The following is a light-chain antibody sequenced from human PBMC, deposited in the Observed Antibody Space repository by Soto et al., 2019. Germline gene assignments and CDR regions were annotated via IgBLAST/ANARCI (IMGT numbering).Light chain of an antibody. Sequence: IQLTQSPSSLSASVGDTVTVTCRASQDISSYLAWYQQKPGKAPKLLIYATSTLQSGVPSRFSGSGSVTDFAITISSLQHDDFATYYCQQLSSSPLTFGEATKVEIK. CDR1: QDISSY. V-gene: IGKV1-9*01. J-gene: IGKJ4*01. CDR3: QQLSSSPLT. CDR2: ATS.